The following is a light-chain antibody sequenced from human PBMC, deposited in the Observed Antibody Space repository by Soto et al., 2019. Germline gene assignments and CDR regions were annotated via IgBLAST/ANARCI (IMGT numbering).Light chain of an antibody. CDR1: QSVSSIS. Sequence: EIVLTQSPGTLSLSPGERATLSCRASQSVSSISLAWYQQKPGQAPRLLMYGASSRATGIPDRFSGSGSGTDFTLTNSRLEPEDSAVYYCQQDGSPSWTFGQGTNVEIK. CDR2: GAS. CDR3: QQDGSPSWT. J-gene: IGKJ1*01. V-gene: IGKV3-20*01.